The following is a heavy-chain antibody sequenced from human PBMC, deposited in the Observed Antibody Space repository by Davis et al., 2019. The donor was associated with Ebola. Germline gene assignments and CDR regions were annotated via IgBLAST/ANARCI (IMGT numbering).Heavy chain of an antibody. V-gene: IGHV4-59*03. CDR3: SERGSSV. D-gene: IGHD3-10*01. Sequence: PSETLSLTCTVSGVSISRHYWSWIWQPPGKRLERIGSIYYTGSAYYNSSLASRATISVDTSKNQFSLKLTSVTAADTAMYYCSERGSSVWGQGTLVTLSS. J-gene: IGHJ4*02. CDR2: IYYTGSA. CDR1: GVSISRHY.